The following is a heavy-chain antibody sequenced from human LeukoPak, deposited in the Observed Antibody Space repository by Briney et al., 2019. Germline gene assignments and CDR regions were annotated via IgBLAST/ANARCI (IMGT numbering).Heavy chain of an antibody. CDR2: IKEDGSRK. CDR1: GFTFNGHW. Sequence: PGGSLRLSCAASGFTFNGHWMTWVRQAPGKGLEWVANIKEDGSRKFYVDSVKGRFTISRDNAKNSLYLQMDSLRAEDTAVYYCAKTRGGKYYDFWGSPLYFDYWGQGTLVTVSS. J-gene: IGHJ4*02. V-gene: IGHV3-7*03. CDR3: AKTRGGKYYDFWGSPLYFDY. D-gene: IGHD3-3*01.